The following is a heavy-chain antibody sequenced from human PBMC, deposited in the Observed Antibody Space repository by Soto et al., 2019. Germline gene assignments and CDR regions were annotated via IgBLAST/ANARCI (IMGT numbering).Heavy chain of an antibody. CDR3: ARFDLVGVGNTYYYGLDV. CDR2: TYYRSKWYN. Sequence: PSETLSLTCAISGDSVSSDSAGWTWIRQSPSRGLEFLGRTYYRSKWYNDYAVSVRGRITINADTSKNEFSLHPDSVTPEDTAVYFCARFDLVGVGNTYYYGLDVWGQGAPVTVSS. V-gene: IGHV6-1*01. J-gene: IGHJ6*02. CDR1: GDSVSSDSAG. D-gene: IGHD1-26*01.